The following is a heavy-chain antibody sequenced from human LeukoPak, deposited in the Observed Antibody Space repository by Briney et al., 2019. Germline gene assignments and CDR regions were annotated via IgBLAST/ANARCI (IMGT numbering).Heavy chain of an antibody. V-gene: IGHV4-59*01. D-gene: IGHD1-26*01. CDR2: IYYSGST. CDR3: AREKVGATSDYFDY. J-gene: IGHJ4*02. CDR1: GGSISSYY. Sequence: PSETLSLTCTVSGGSISSYYWSWIRQPPGKGLEWIGYIYYSGSTNYNPSLKSRVTISVDTSKNQFSLKLSSVTAADTAVYYCAREKVGATSDYFDYWGQGTLVTVSS.